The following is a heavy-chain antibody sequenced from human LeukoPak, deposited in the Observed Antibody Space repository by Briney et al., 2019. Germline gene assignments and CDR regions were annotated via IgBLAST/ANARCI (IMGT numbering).Heavy chain of an antibody. CDR2: TYYSGST. Sequence: SETLSLTCTVSGGSISSYYWSWIRQPPGKGLEWIGYTYYSGSTNYNPSLKSRVTISVDTSKNQFSLKLSSVTAADTAVYYCAREGYGTFDYWGQGTLVTVSS. CDR3: AREGYGTFDY. CDR1: GGSISSYY. J-gene: IGHJ4*02. V-gene: IGHV4-59*01. D-gene: IGHD1-1*01.